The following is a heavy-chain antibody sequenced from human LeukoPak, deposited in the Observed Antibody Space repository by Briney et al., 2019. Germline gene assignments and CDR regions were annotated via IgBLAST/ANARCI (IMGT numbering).Heavy chain of an antibody. Sequence: GGSLRLSCAASGFTFSSYAMSWVRQAPGKGLEWVSGISGSGGSTYYADSVKGRFTISRDNSKNTLYLQMNSLRAEDTAIYYCAKRPRDSSGYYKCFESWGQGTLVTVFS. D-gene: IGHD3-22*01. CDR2: ISGSGGST. J-gene: IGHJ4*02. CDR3: AKRPRDSSGYYKCFES. CDR1: GFTFSSYA. V-gene: IGHV3-23*01.